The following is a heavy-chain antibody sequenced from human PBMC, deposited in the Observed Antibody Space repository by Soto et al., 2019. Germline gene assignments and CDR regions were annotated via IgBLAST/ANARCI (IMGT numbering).Heavy chain of an antibody. CDR3: AELAGYCSGTSCYGNYAMDV. D-gene: IGHD2-2*01. J-gene: IGHJ6*02. Sequence: QLQLQESGPGLVKPSETLSLTCTVSGGSISSSNYYWGWIRQPPGKGLEWFGSINYSGKPYYNPFLKGAITRSVDSATIQSSPEPSSVTAADTAVYYCAELAGYCSGTSCYGNYAMDVWGQGTTVTVSS. CDR1: GGSISSSNYY. V-gene: IGHV4-39*01. CDR2: INYSGKP.